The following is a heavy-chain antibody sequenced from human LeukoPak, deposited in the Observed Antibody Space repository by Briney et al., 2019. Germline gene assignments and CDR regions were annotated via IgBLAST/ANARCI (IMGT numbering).Heavy chain of an antibody. CDR3: AGWSMIGGAFDI. CDR2: IEQDGSEK. J-gene: IGHJ3*02. V-gene: IGHV3-7*01. CDR1: GFTFSSYW. D-gene: IGHD3-22*01. Sequence: GSLRLSCAASGFTFSSYWMSWVRQAPGKGLEWVANIEQDGSEKYYVDSVKGRFTISRDNAKNSLYLQMNSLRAEDTAVYYCAGWSMIGGAFDIWGQGTMVTVSS.